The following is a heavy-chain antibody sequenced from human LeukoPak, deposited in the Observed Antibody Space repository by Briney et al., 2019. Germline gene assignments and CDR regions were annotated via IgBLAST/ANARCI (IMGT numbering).Heavy chain of an antibody. J-gene: IGHJ6*02. CDR3: ARDAVNTANAV. CDR2: INSDGSIT. CDR1: GFTFTTYW. Sequence: GGSLRLSCAASGFTFTTYWMHWVRQAPGKGLVWVSHINSDGSITSYADSVKGRFTISRDNAKNTLYLQMNSLRAEDTAVYYCARDAVNTANAVWGQGTTVTVSS. V-gene: IGHV3-74*01. D-gene: IGHD5-18*01.